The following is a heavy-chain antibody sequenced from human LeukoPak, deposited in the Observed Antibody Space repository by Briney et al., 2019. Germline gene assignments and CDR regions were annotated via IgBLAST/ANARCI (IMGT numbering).Heavy chain of an antibody. CDR1: GGSFSSGTYY. CDR2: IYPSGST. V-gene: IGHV4-61*02. Sequence: SETLSLTCTVSGGSFSSGTYYGNWIRQPAGKGLEWIGRIYPSGSTYYNPALKSRVTISVGTSKNQFSLMLSSVTAADTAVYYCARDTNYGDYVWGQGTLVTVSS. D-gene: IGHD4-17*01. CDR3: ARDTNYGDYV. J-gene: IGHJ4*02.